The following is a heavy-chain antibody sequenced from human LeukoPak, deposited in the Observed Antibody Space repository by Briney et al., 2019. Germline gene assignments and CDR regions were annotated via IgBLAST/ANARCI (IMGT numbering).Heavy chain of an antibody. CDR3: ARESNHAFDI. CDR2: IIPIFGTT. V-gene: IGHV1-69*06. CDR1: GGTFSSYA. J-gene: IGHJ3*02. Sequence: GASVKVSCKASGGTFSSYAISWVRQAPGQGLEWMGGIIPIFGTTNYAQKFQGRVTITADKSTSTAYMELSSLRSEDTAVYYCARESNHAFDIWGQRTMVTVSS.